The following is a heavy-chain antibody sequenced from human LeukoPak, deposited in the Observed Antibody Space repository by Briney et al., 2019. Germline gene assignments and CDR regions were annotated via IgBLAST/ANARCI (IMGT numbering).Heavy chain of an antibody. CDR1: GFSFSNYG. J-gene: IGHJ4*02. Sequence: GRSLRLSCAASGFSFSNYGMHWVRQAPGKGLEWVAVISYDGSNKYYADSVKGRFTISRDNTKNSLYLQMNSLRAEDTAVYYCATDWSAYRAVSNDYWGQGTLVTVSS. CDR3: ATDWSAYRAVSNDY. CDR2: ISYDGSNK. V-gene: IGHV3-30*03. D-gene: IGHD1-26*01.